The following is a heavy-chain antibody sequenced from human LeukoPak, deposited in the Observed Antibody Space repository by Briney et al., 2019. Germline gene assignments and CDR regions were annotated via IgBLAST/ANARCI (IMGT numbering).Heavy chain of an antibody. D-gene: IGHD4-17*01. Sequence: GASVKVSCKASGYTFTSYVISWVRQAPGQGLEWMGWISAYNGNTNYAQKLQGRVTMTTDTSTSTAYMELRSLRSDDTAVYYCASSLDDYGDDAFDIWGQGTMVTVSS. V-gene: IGHV1-18*01. CDR2: ISAYNGNT. CDR3: ASSLDDYGDDAFDI. J-gene: IGHJ3*02. CDR1: GYTFTSYV.